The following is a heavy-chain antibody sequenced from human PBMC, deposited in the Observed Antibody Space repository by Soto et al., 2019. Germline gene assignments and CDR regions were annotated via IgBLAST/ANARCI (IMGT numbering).Heavy chain of an antibody. Sequence: SETLSLTCAVSGGSLSSSNWWSWVRQPPGQTLEWLGELFYSGSTKYNPSLSSRVTISADQSNNVFSLRLTSVTAADTAMYYCVHHGGVPSYHDVWGQGVLVTVSS. V-gene: IGHV4-4*02. CDR3: VHHGGVPSYHDV. J-gene: IGHJ1*01. CDR1: GGSLSSSNW. D-gene: IGHD2-2*01. CDR2: LFYSGST.